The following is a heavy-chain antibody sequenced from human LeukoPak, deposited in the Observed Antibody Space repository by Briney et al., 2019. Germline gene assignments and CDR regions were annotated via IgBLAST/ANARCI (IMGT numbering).Heavy chain of an antibody. CDR2: ISGSAVST. CDR1: GLTFSSFG. V-gene: IGHV3-23*01. Sequence: GALRLSCAASGLTFSSFGMTWVRQAPGKGLEWVSAISGSAVSTFYADSVKGRFTISRDNAKNSLYLQMNSLRAEDTAVYYCARGAGTVFDYWGQGTLVTVSS. CDR3: ARGAGTVFDY. D-gene: IGHD6-19*01. J-gene: IGHJ4*02.